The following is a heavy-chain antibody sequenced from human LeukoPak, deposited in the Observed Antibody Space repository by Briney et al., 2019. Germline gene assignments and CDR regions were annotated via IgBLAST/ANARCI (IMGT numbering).Heavy chain of an antibody. CDR3: AGYDILTGYYTDY. D-gene: IGHD3-9*01. CDR1: GGSISSGGYS. J-gene: IGHJ4*02. Sequence: SQTLSLTCAVSGGSISSGGYSWSWIRQPPGKGLGWIGYIYHSGSTYYNPSLKSRVTISVDRSKNQFSLKLSSVTAADTAVYYYAGYDILTGYYTDYWGQGTLVTVSS. V-gene: IGHV4-30-2*01. CDR2: IYHSGST.